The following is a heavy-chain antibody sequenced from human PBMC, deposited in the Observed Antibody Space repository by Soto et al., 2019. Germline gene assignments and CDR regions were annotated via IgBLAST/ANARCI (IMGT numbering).Heavy chain of an antibody. CDR1: DGSIRSYY. D-gene: IGHD1-7*01. CDR2: VHYSGSS. CDR3: AALLTPAGTADY. J-gene: IGHJ4*02. V-gene: IGHV4-59*01. Sequence: QVQLQESGPGLVKPSETLSLTCTVSDGSIRSYYWSWIRLPPGKGLEYIGYVHYSGSSNYNPSLKSRATIAVDTRKNQFSLRMSSVTPADTAVFYWAALLTPAGTADYWGQGTLVTVSS.